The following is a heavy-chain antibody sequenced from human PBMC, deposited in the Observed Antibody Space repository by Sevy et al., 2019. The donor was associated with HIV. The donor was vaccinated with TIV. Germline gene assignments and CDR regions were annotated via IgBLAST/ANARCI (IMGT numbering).Heavy chain of an antibody. CDR2: IRYDGSNK. D-gene: IGHD6-13*01. V-gene: IGHV3-30*02. CDR3: ANEAAACTVIDY. J-gene: IGHJ4*02. CDR1: GFTFSSYG. Sequence: GGSLRLSCAASGFTFSSYGMHWVRQAPGKGLEWVAFIRYDGSNKYYANSVKGRFTISRDNSKNTLYLQMNSLRAEDTAVYYCANEAAACTVIDYLVQGTLVTFSS.